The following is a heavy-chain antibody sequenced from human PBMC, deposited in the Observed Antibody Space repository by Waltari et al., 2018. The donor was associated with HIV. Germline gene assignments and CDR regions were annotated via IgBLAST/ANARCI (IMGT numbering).Heavy chain of an antibody. J-gene: IGHJ6*02. CDR2: ISKNSDYI. V-gene: IGHV3-21*01. CDR3: TRRTPSGTYGMDV. D-gene: IGHD1-26*01. CDR1: GFPFSAPS. Sequence: EVQLVESGGGLVKPGGPLRLSCAASGFPFSAPSMNWVRQAPGKGLEWVSSISKNSDYIYYAASVKGRFTISRDNAKKSVYLQMNSLRVEDTAVFYCTRRTPSGTYGMDVWGQGTTVTVSS.